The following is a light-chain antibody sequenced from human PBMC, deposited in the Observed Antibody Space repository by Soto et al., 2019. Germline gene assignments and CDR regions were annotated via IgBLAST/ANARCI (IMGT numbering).Light chain of an antibody. CDR2: DAS. CDR1: QSVSRY. CDR3: QQRSNWPLEVT. V-gene: IGKV3-11*01. Sequence: EVVLTQSPGTLSLSPCEGATLSCSASQSVSRYLAWYQQKPGQAPRLLIYDASKRATGIPARFSGSGSGTDFTLTISSLEAEDFAVYYCQQRSNWPLEVTFGQGTRLEIK. J-gene: IGKJ5*01.